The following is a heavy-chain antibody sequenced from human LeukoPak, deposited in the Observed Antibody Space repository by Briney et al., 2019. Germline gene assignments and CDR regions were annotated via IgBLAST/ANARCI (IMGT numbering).Heavy chain of an antibody. CDR1: GYIFSSYH. CDR2: VSPGGGST. V-gene: IGHV1-46*01. CDR3: AREGTFGYSSSSTDY. D-gene: IGHD6-6*01. J-gene: IGHJ4*02. Sequence: ASVKVSCKASGYIFSSYHIHWVRQAPGQGLEWMGIVSPGGGSTSYAQKFQGRVTMTRDTSTSTVYMELRSLRSEDTAVYYCAREGTFGYSSSSTDYWGQGTLVTVSS.